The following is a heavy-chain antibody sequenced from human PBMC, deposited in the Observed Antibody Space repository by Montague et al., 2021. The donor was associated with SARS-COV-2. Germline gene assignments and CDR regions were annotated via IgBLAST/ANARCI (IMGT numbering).Heavy chain of an antibody. V-gene: IGHV4-59*08. J-gene: IGHJ4*02. CDR2: IYYSGTT. CDR1: GGSISGYF. CDR3: AATDYFASGNYDF. Sequence: SETLSLTCTVSGGSISGYFWSWIRQSPGKGLEWIGYIYYSGTTKYNPALKSRVAISLETSKNQFSLKLNSVTAADTAAYHCAATDYFASGNYDFWGQGTWVTVSS. D-gene: IGHD3-10*01.